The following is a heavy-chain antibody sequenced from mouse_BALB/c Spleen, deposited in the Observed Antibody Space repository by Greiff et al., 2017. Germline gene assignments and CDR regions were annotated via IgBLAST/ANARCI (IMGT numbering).Heavy chain of an antibody. CDR1: GYTFTDYA. Sequence: QVQLKESGAELVRPGVSVKISCKGSGYTFTDYAMHWVKQSHAKSLEWIGVISTYYGDASYNQKFKGKATMTVDKSSSTAYMELARLTSEDSAIYYCARGRNSLLRLLDYWGQGTTLTVSS. D-gene: IGHD1-2*01. V-gene: IGHV1S137*01. CDR2: ISTYYGDA. CDR3: ARGRNSLLRLLDY. J-gene: IGHJ2*01.